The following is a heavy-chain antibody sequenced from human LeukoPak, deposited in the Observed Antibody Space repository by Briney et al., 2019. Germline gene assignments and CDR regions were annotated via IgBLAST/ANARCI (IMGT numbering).Heavy chain of an antibody. CDR2: INPKNGAT. CDR1: GYTFTGFY. Sequence: ASVKVSCKPSGYTFTGFYIHWVRQAPGQGLQWMGWINPKNGATKYSQNFRGRVTMTRDTSIDTAYMELSSLTSDDTAIYYCARPTHRLTVTTAFDYWGQGTLVTVSS. CDR3: ARPTHRLTVTTAFDY. V-gene: IGHV1-2*02. D-gene: IGHD4-17*01. J-gene: IGHJ4*02.